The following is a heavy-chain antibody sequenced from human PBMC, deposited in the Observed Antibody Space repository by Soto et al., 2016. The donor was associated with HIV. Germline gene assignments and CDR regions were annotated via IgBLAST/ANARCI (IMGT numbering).Heavy chain of an antibody. CDR3: ARHGLQYYAFDI. CDR1: GESFSGYY. V-gene: IGHV4-34*01. J-gene: IGHJ3*02. CDR2: INHSGST. Sequence: VQLQQWGAGLLKPSETLSLTCAVYGESFSGYYWSWIRQPPGKGLEWIGEINHSGSTNYNPSLKSRVTISVDTSKNQFSLKLSSVTAADTAIYYCARHGLQYYAFDIWGQGTMVTVSS. D-gene: IGHD3-9*01.